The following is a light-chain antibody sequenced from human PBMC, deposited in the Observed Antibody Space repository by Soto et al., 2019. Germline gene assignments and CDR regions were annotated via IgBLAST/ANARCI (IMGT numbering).Light chain of an antibody. CDR2: RNN. J-gene: IGLJ1*01. CDR3: QTYDSSLSGLYV. Sequence: QSVLTQPPSVSAAPGQKVTISCSGSSSNIGNNSVNWYQQFPGTAPKLLIYRNNQRPSGVPARFSGSKSGTSASLAISGLQSEDEADYYCQTYDSSLSGLYVFGTGTKVTVL. V-gene: IGLV1-40*01. CDR1: SSNIGNNS.